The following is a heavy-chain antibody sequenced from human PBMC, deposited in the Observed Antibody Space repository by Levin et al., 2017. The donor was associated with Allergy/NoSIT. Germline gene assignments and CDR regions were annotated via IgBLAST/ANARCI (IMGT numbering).Heavy chain of an antibody. J-gene: IGHJ4*02. CDR3: ARGVTGTGVKSNFDY. V-gene: IGHV3-21*01. CDR1: GFTFSSYS. Sequence: ASVKVSCAASGFTFSSYSMNWVRQAPGKGLEWVSSISSSSSYIYYADSVKGRFTISRDNAKNSLYLQMNSLRAEDTAVYYCARGVTGTGVKSNFDYWGQGTLVTVSS. CDR2: ISSSSSYI. D-gene: IGHD1-14*01.